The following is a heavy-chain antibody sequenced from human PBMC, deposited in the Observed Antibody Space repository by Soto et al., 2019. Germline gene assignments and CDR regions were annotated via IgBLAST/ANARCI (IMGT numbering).Heavy chain of an antibody. Sequence: PSETLSLTCTVSGGSISSSSYYWGWIRLPPGKGLEWIGSIYYSGSTYYNPSLKSRVTISVDTSKNQFSLKLSSVTAADTAVYYCARHINLYDSSGYYFGAYYGMDVWGQGTTVTVS. D-gene: IGHD3-22*01. V-gene: IGHV4-39*01. J-gene: IGHJ6*02. CDR2: IYYSGST. CDR3: ARHINLYDSSGYYFGAYYGMDV. CDR1: GGSISSSSYY.